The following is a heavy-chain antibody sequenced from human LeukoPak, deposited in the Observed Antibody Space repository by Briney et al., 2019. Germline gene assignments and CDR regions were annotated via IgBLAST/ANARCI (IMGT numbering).Heavy chain of an antibody. CDR1: GFPFGDYA. D-gene: IGHD5-18*01. J-gene: IGHJ4*02. Sequence: QPGRSLRLSCTASGFPFGDYAMSWVRQAPGKGLEWVGFISSKAYGGTTEYAASVKGRFTISRDDSKSIAYLQMNSLKTEDTAVYYCVRVVTRVIFDYWGQGTLVTVSS. CDR3: VRVVTRVIFDY. CDR2: ISSKAYGGTT. V-gene: IGHV3-49*04.